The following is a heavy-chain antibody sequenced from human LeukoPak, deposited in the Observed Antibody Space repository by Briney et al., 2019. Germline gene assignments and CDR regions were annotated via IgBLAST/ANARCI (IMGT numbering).Heavy chain of an antibody. Sequence: GGSLRLSCAASGFTFSSYAMSWVRQAPGKGLEWVSAISGSGGSTYYADSVEGRFTISRDNSKNTLYLQVNSLRAEDTAVYYCAKDPVYCSSTSCYFGGLNYFDYWGQGTLVTVSS. V-gene: IGHV3-23*01. J-gene: IGHJ4*02. CDR2: ISGSGGST. CDR1: GFTFSSYA. D-gene: IGHD2-2*01. CDR3: AKDPVYCSSTSCYFGGLNYFDY.